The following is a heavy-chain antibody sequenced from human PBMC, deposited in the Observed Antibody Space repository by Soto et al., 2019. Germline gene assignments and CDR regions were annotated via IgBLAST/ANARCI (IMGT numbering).Heavy chain of an antibody. J-gene: IGHJ6*02. CDR3: ARPNGESIHYYHGMDV. D-gene: IGHD3-10*01. V-gene: IGHV3-11*01. CDR1: GFTFSDYY. Sequence: QVQLVESGGGLVKPGGSLRLSCAASGFTFSDYYMAWIRQAPGKGLEWVSYISRDGSSMYYADSVKGRFTISRDNAKSSLSLQMNSLRAEDTAVYYCARPNGESIHYYHGMDVWGQGTTVTVSS. CDR2: ISRDGSSM.